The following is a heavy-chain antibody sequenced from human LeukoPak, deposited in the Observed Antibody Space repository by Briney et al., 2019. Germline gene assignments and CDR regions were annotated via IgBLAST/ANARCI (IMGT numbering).Heavy chain of an antibody. CDR2: INHSGST. J-gene: IGHJ5*02. V-gene: IGHV4-34*01. CDR3: AREVSRGSGSYKIWFDP. D-gene: IGHD3-10*01. CDR1: GGSFSGYY. Sequence: SETLSLTCAVYGGSFSGYYWGWIRQPPGKGLEWIGEINHSGSTNYNPSLKSRVTISVDTSKNQFSLKLSSVTAADTAVYYCAREVSRGSGSYKIWFDPWGQGTLVTVSS.